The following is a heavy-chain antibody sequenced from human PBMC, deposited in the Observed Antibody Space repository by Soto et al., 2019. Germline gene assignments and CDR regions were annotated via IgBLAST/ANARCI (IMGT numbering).Heavy chain of an antibody. CDR2: IYPGDSDT. V-gene: IGHV5-51*01. J-gene: IGHJ6*02. Sequence: GESLKISCKGSGYSFTSYWIGWVRQVPGKGLEWMGIIYPGDSDTRYSPSFQGQVTISADKSISTAYLQWSSLKASDTAMYYCARQPLLYCSSTSCRDYYYYGMDVWGQGTTVTVSS. CDR3: ARQPLLYCSSTSCRDYYYYGMDV. CDR1: GYSFTSYW. D-gene: IGHD2-2*01.